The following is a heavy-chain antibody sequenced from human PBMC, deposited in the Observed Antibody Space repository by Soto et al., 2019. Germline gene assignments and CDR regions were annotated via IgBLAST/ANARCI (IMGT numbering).Heavy chain of an antibody. V-gene: IGHV4-61*01. CDR1: GGSVSNKTYY. Sequence: ETLSLTCSVSGGSVSNKTYYWSWIRQPPGKRLEWIGYVYYSGTTNYNPSLKSRVTISVDLSKSQFSLRLSSVTTADTALYYCARTTAVPNTLRSRYFFDYWGQGTLVTVSS. D-gene: IGHD4-17*01. J-gene: IGHJ4*02. CDR2: VYYSGTT. CDR3: ARTTAVPNTLRSRYFFDY.